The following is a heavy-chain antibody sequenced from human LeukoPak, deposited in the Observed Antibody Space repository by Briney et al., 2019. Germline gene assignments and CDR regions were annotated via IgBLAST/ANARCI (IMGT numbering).Heavy chain of an antibody. CDR3: ARGWKLGYYYYYMDV. CDR1: GGSISSSSYY. Sequence: SETLSLTCTVSGGSISSSSYYWSWIRQPPGTGLEWIGEINHGGSTNYNPSLKSRVTISVDTSKNQFSLKLSSVTAADTAVYYCARGWKLGYYYYYMDVWGQGTLVTVSS. J-gene: IGHJ6*03. D-gene: IGHD1-1*01. CDR2: INHGGST. V-gene: IGHV4-39*07.